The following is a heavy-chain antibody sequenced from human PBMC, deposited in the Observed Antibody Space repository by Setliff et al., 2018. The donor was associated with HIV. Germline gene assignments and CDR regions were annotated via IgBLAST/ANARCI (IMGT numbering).Heavy chain of an antibody. D-gene: IGHD6-19*01. CDR2: ITGSGSYI. V-gene: IGHV3-21*01. CDR3: ARDRDQGYSSGWPRD. CDR1: GFTFSSYT. J-gene: IGHJ4*02. Sequence: GGSLRLSCAASGFTFSSYTMNWVRQAPGKGPEWVSSITGSGSYIYYADSVKGRFTISRDNAKKSLYLQMNSLRAEDTAVYFCARDRDQGYSSGWPRDWGQGTLVTVSS.